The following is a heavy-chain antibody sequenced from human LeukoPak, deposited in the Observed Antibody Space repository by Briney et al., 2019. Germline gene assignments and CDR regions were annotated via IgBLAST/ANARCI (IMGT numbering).Heavy chain of an antibody. CDR3: AKGDIYYDSID. J-gene: IGHJ4*02. CDR1: GFTFSSYA. D-gene: IGHD3-22*01. CDR2: ISGSGGST. V-gene: IGHV3-23*01. Sequence: GGSLRLSCAASGFTFSSYAMSWVRQAPGKGLEWVSAISGSGGSTYYADSVKGRFTISRDNSKNTLYLHMNSLRAEDTAVYYCAKGDIYYDSIDWGQGTLVTVSS.